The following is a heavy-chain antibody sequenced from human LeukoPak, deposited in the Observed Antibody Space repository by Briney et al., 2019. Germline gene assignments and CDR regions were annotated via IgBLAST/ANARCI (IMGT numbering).Heavy chain of an antibody. V-gene: IGHV4-59*01. CDR1: GGSISSYY. J-gene: IGHJ6*03. CDR3: AREDSGYDRYYYYYMDV. Sequence: PSETLSLTCTVSGGSISSYYWSWIRQPPGKGLEWIGYIYYSGSTNYNPSLKSRVTISVDTSKNQFSLKLSSVTAADTAVYYCAREDSGYDRYYYYYMDVWGNGTTVTVSS. D-gene: IGHD5-12*01. CDR2: IYYSGST.